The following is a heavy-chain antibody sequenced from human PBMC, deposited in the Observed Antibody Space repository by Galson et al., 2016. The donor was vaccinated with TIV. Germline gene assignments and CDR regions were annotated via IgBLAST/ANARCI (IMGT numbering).Heavy chain of an antibody. CDR2: ISTSGST. Sequence: LSLTCTVSGGSISDGNYYWSWIRQPAGKGLEWIGRISTSGSTLFNLSLKSRITMSVDMSKNQFSLSLSSVTAADTADYYCATSHVGKYEDSCSFDSRGQGTLVTVSS. CDR1: GGSISDGNYY. D-gene: IGHD1-26*01. CDR3: ATSHVGKYEDSCSFDS. V-gene: IGHV4-61*02. J-gene: IGHJ4*02.